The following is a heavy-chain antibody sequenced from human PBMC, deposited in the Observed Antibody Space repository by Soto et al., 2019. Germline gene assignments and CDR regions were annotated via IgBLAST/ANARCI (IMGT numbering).Heavy chain of an antibody. CDR2: VHNSGST. D-gene: IGHD3-16*01. J-gene: IGHJ4*02. V-gene: IGHV4-59*11. CDR1: GGSISSHY. Sequence: SETLSLTCTVSGGSISSHYWSWIRQPPGKRLEWIGYVHNSGSTNYNPSLKSRVTTAVDTSKNQFSLSLRSDDTAVYYCARGGTPIAYWGQGTLVTVSS. CDR3: ARGGTPIAY.